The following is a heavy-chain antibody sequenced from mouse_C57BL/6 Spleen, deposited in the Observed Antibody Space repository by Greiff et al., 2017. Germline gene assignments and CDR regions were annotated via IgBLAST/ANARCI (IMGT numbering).Heavy chain of an antibody. CDR2: IYPGDGDT. V-gene: IGHV1-82*01. D-gene: IGHD1-1*01. J-gene: IGHJ1*03. Sequence: VQLQQSGPELVKPGASVKISCKASGYAFSSSWMNWVKQRPGKGLEWIGRIYPGDGDTNYNGKVKGKAKLTADNSSSTAYMQLSSLTSEDSAVYFCARSSHWYFDVWGTGTTVTVSS. CDR3: ARSSHWYFDV. CDR1: GYAFSSSW.